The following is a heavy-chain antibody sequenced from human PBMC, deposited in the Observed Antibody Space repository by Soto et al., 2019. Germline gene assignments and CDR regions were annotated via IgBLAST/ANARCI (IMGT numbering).Heavy chain of an antibody. Sequence: SLRLSCAASGFTFSSYAMHWVRQAPGKGLEWVAVISYDGSNKYYADSVKGRFTISRDNSKNTLYLQMNSLRAEDTAVYYCARDHIVVVTYYYYGMDVWGQGTTVTVSS. CDR2: ISYDGSNK. D-gene: IGHD3-22*01. CDR1: GFTFSSYA. J-gene: IGHJ6*02. CDR3: ARDHIVVVTYYYYGMDV. V-gene: IGHV3-30-3*01.